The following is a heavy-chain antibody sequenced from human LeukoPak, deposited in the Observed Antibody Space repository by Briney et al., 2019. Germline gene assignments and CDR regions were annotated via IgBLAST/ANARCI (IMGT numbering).Heavy chain of an antibody. V-gene: IGHV4-39*07. CDR2: IHHSGST. J-gene: IGHJ3*02. CDR1: GGSISSSSYN. CDR3: ARGLIPHAFDI. Sequence: SETLSLTCTVSGGSISSSSYNWAWIRQPPGKGLEWIGAIHHSGSTNYNPSLKSRVTISVDTSKNQFSLKLSSVTAADTAVYYCARGLIPHAFDIWGQGTMVTVSS. D-gene: IGHD2-21*01.